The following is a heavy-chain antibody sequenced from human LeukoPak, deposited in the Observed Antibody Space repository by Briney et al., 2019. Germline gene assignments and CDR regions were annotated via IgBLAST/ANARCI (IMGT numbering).Heavy chain of an antibody. Sequence: GGSLRLSCATSGFSFRNSWRSWVRQAPGKGLEWVANIKQDATEIYYADSVKGRLTISRDTARRSLFLQMNILRVEDTALYYRATLNWADGEVSGFDQWGQGLLVTVSS. CDR2: IKQDATEI. CDR1: GFSFRNSW. CDR3: ATLNWADGEVSGFDQ. V-gene: IGHV3-7*01. D-gene: IGHD3-16*01. J-gene: IGHJ5*02.